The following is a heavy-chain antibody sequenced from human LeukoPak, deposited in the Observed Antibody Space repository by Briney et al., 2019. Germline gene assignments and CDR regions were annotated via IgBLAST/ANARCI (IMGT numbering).Heavy chain of an antibody. V-gene: IGHV3-21*01. D-gene: IGHD2-21*02. CDR1: GFTFSSYS. Sequence: EGSLRLSCAASGFTFSSYSMNWDRQAPGKGLEWVSSISSSSSYIYYADSVKGRFTISRDNAKNSLYLQMNSLRAEDTAVYYCAIIVVVTAKGGIDYWGQGTLVTVSS. CDR3: AIIVVVTAKGGIDY. J-gene: IGHJ4*02. CDR2: ISSSSSYI.